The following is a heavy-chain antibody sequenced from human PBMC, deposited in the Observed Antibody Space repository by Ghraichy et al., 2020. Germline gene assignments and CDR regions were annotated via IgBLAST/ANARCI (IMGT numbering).Heavy chain of an antibody. Sequence: GVSLNISCAASGFTFSSYAMSWVRQAPGKGLEWVSAISGSGGSTYYADSVKGRFTISRDNSKNTLYLQMNSLRAEDTAVYYCAKDRGGNIVVVPASSFDYWGQGTLVTVSS. CDR3: AKDRGGNIVVVPASSFDY. V-gene: IGHV3-23*01. CDR2: ISGSGGST. D-gene: IGHD2-2*01. CDR1: GFTFSSYA. J-gene: IGHJ4*02.